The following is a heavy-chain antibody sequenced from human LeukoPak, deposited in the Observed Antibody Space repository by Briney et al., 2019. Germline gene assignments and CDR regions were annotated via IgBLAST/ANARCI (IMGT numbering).Heavy chain of an antibody. Sequence: SQTLSLTCAISGDTVTSNSAAWNWIRQPPSRGLEWLGRTYYRAKWYNDYAVSVKSRITIDTDTSKNQFCLQLNSVTLEDTAVYFCARERPYGLIDYWGQGTLVTVSS. CDR1: GDTVTSNSAA. CDR2: TYYRAKWYN. CDR3: ARERPYGLIDY. D-gene: IGHD4-17*01. V-gene: IGHV6-1*01. J-gene: IGHJ4*02.